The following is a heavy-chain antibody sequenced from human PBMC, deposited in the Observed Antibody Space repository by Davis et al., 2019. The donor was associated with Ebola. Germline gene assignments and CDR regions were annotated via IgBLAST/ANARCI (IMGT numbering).Heavy chain of an antibody. D-gene: IGHD4-17*01. V-gene: IGHV4-59*01. CDR3: ARGGMGYYDAYVPPIDH. Sequence: PSDTLSLTCILPGGSISNYYWSWIRQVPGKGLEWIGYRYYNGFSNHNPSLMGRVTISIDTSKNLFSLELTSVTAANTAVYYCARGGMGYYDAYVPPIDHWGQGRQVTVSS. CDR2: RYYNGFS. CDR1: GGSISNYY. J-gene: IGHJ4*02.